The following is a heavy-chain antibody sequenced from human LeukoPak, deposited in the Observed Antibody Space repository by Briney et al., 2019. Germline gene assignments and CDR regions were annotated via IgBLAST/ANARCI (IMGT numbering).Heavy chain of an antibody. CDR2: IHHSGST. J-gene: IGHJ4*02. V-gene: IGHV4-30-2*01. Sequence: NTSETLSLTCAVSCGPISRGGYSWSWIRQPPGKALEWIGYIHHSGSTYYNQSLKSRVAISVDRSKNQFSLKLSSVTAADTAVYYCAIGYCSGGSCFDYWGQGTLVTVSS. CDR3: AIGYCSGGSCFDY. CDR1: CGPISRGGYS. D-gene: IGHD2-15*01.